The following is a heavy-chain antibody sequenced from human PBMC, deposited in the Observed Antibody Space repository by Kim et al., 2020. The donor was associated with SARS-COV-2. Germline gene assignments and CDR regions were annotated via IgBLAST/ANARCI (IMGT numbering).Heavy chain of an antibody. CDR3: ARVESSGWYGENWFDP. J-gene: IGHJ5*02. Sequence: SETLSLTCTVSGGSISSYYWSWIRQPPGKGLEWIGYIYYSGSTNYNPSLKSRVTISVDTSKNQFSLKLSSVTAADTAVYYCARVESSGWYGENWFDPWGQGTLVTVSS. D-gene: IGHD6-19*01. V-gene: IGHV4-59*01. CDR1: GGSISSYY. CDR2: IYYSGST.